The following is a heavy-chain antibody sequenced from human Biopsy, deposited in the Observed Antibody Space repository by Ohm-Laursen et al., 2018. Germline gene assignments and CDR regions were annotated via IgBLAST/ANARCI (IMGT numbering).Heavy chain of an antibody. CDR3: ARAKLEPVYYYYGMDV. V-gene: IGHV1-18*01. J-gene: IGHJ6*02. D-gene: IGHD1-1*01. Sequence: ASVKVSCKASGYTFTSYGISWVRQAPGQGLERMGWINTENGNTIYAQNLQGRVTMTADTSTSAAYMEVTSLRSDDTAVYYCARAKLEPVYYYYGMDVWGQGTTVTVSS. CDR2: INTENGNT. CDR1: GYTFTSYG.